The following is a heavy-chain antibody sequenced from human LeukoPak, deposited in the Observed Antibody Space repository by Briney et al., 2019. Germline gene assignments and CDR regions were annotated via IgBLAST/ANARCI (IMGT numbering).Heavy chain of an antibody. D-gene: IGHD5-18*01. V-gene: IGHV1-69*01. CDR2: IIPIFGTA. J-gene: IGHJ6*02. Sequence: SVTVSCKASGGTFSSYAISWVRQAPGQGLEWMGGIIPIFGTANYAQKFQGRVTITADESTSTAYMELSSLRSEDTTVYYCARDFTYSYGYYYYGMDVWGQGTTVTVSS. CDR1: GGTFSSYA. CDR3: ARDFTYSYGYYYYGMDV.